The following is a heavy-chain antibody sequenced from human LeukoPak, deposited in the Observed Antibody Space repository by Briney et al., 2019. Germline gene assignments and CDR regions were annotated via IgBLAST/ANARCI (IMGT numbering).Heavy chain of an antibody. CDR3: ARHDTRGGALDI. CDR2: VHYSGAT. CDR1: GGSISGYH. Sequence: SETLSLTCTVSGGSISGYHWSWIRQPPGKGPEFIDYVHYSGATDYNPSLWGRVTISVDTSKNQFSLKLYSVAAADTAVYYCARHDTRGGALDIWGQGTMVTVSA. V-gene: IGHV4-59*08. J-gene: IGHJ3*02. D-gene: IGHD3-22*01.